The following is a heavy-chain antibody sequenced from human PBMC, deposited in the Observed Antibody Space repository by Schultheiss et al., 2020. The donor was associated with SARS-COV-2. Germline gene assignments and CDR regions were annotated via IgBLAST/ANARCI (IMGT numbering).Heavy chain of an antibody. CDR1: GFTFSSYA. CDR2: ISGSGGST. CDR3: ARVRGRTGTGYYYYGMDV. D-gene: IGHD1-7*01. J-gene: IGHJ6*02. Sequence: GGSLRLSCAASGFTFSSYAMSWVRQAPGKGLEWVSAISGSGGSTYYADSVKGRFTISRDNSKNTLYLQMNSLRAEDTAVYYCARVRGRTGTGYYYYGMDVWGQGTTVTVSS. V-gene: IGHV3-23*01.